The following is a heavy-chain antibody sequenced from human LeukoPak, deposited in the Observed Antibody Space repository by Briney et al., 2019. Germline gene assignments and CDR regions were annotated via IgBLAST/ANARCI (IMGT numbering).Heavy chain of an antibody. D-gene: IGHD3-3*01. Sequence: GGSLRLSCAASGFAFDDDTMHWVRQTPGRGLEWVSFITWKSHRTHYADSVKGRFTVSRDNSKDSLYLQMNSLRTEDTGLYHCASEVGYRSLGYLGQGTLVTVSS. V-gene: IGHV3-43*01. J-gene: IGHJ4*02. CDR3: ASEVGYRSLGY. CDR2: ITWKSHRT. CDR1: GFAFDDDT.